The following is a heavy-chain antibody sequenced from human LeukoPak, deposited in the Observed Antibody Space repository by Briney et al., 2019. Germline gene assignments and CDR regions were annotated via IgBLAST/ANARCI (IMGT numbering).Heavy chain of an antibody. CDR2: ISYDGSNK. J-gene: IGHJ5*02. V-gene: IGHV3-30*14. D-gene: IGHD6-19*01. CDR3: AREFGSSGWFDP. Sequence: PGGSLRLSCAASGFTFSSYAMHWVRQAPGKGLEWVAVISYDGSNKYYADSVKGRFTISRHNSKNTLYLQMNSLRAEDTAVYYCAREFGSSGWFDPWGQGTLVTVSS. CDR1: GFTFSSYA.